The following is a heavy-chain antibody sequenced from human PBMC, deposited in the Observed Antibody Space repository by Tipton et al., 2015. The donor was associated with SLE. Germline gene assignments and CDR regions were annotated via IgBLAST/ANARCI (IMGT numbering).Heavy chain of an antibody. Sequence: TLSLTCTVSGGSISSSSYFWAWIRQPPGKGLEWGGTIYYSGTTYYNPSLKSRVTISIDTSQNQFSLKLSSVTAADTAEYYCARLYDSAGAFDIWGQGTMVTVSS. CDR1: GGSISSSSYF. CDR2: IYYSGTT. V-gene: IGHV4-39*07. J-gene: IGHJ3*02. D-gene: IGHD2/OR15-2a*01. CDR3: ARLYDSAGAFDI.